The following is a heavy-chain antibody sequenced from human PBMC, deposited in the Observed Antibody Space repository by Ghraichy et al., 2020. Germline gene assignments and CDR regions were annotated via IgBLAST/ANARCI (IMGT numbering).Heavy chain of an antibody. Sequence: GSLRLSCAASGFTFSNHAMTWVRQAPGKGLEWVSGISGSGGTTQYADSVKGRFTISRDNSKNTLYVQMNSLRAEDTAVYYCAKESSEYSSAWYAGDYWGQGTLVTVSS. D-gene: IGHD6-19*01. CDR3: AKESSEYSSAWYAGDY. J-gene: IGHJ4*02. CDR2: ISGSGGTT. V-gene: IGHV3-23*01. CDR1: GFTFSNHA.